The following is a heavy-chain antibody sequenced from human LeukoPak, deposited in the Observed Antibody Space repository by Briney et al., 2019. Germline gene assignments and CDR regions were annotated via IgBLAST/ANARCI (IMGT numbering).Heavy chain of an antibody. CDR1: GGTFSSYA. V-gene: IGHV1-69*05. Sequence: SVKVSCKASGGTFSSYAISWVRQAPGQGLEWMGRIIPIFGTPNYAQEFQGRVTITTDESTSTAYMELSSLRSEDTAVYYCARCRFLEWLPDVEYYMDVWGKGTTVTVSS. CDR2: IIPIFGTP. J-gene: IGHJ6*03. CDR3: ARCRFLEWLPDVEYYMDV. D-gene: IGHD3-3*01.